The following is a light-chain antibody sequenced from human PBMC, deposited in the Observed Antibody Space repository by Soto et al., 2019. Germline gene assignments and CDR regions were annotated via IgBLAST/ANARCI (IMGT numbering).Light chain of an antibody. J-gene: IGLJ1*01. CDR1: SSQIRAGYY. Sequence: SAPTPPPPVSGAPGQRGTLSSPGGSSQIRAGYYVHRYQQPPRTAPNLLIYGNSNRPSGVPDRFSGSKSGTSASLAITGLQAEDEADYYCQSYDSSLSGYVFGTGTKVTVL. CDR3: QSYDSSLSGYV. CDR2: GNS. V-gene: IGLV1-40*01.